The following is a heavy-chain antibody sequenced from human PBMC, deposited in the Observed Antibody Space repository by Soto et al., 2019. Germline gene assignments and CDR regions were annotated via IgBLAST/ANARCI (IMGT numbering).Heavy chain of an antibody. CDR1: GYSISSGGDS. CDR2: IYYGGNT. J-gene: IGHJ3*01. CDR3: ARVGGGDAFDL. D-gene: IGHD3-16*01. Sequence: QTLSLTCAVSGYSISSGGDSWSLIRQPPGKGLEWIGYIYYGGNTYYNPSLKSRVTISVDRSKNQFSLQLSSANAADTAVYYCARVGGGDAFDLWGRGTMVTVSS. V-gene: IGHV4-30-2*01.